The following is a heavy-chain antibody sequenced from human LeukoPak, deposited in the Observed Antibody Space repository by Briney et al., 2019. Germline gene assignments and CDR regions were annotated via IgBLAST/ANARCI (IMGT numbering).Heavy chain of an antibody. CDR1: GYSFTSYW. CDR2: IYPGDSDT. Sequence: GESLKISCKGSGYSFTSYWIGWVRQMPGKGLGWMGIIYPGDSDTRYSPSFQGQVTISADKSISTAYLQWSSLKASDTAMYYCARIAWNYYDTSGYPEWFDPWGQGTLVTVSS. J-gene: IGHJ5*02. CDR3: ARIAWNYYDTSGYPEWFDP. D-gene: IGHD3-22*01. V-gene: IGHV5-51*01.